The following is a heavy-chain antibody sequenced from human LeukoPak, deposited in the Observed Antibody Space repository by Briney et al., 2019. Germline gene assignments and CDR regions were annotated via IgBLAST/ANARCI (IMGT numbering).Heavy chain of an antibody. Sequence: GGSLRLSCAASGFTFSSYAMSWVRQAPGKGLEWVSAISGSGNSTYYADSVKGRFTISRDNSKNTLHLQMNSLRVEDTAVYYCATYSTRNAREFQSWGQGTLVTVSS. D-gene: IGHD4-11*01. CDR2: ISGSGNST. CDR1: GFTFSSYA. V-gene: IGHV3-23*01. CDR3: ATYSTRNAREFQS. J-gene: IGHJ1*01.